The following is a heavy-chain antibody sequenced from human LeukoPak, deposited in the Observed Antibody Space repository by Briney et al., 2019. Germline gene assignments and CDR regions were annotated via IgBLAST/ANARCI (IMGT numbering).Heavy chain of an antibody. CDR1: GGSISSYY. V-gene: IGHV4-59*08. D-gene: IGHD3-3*01. Sequence: SETLSLTCTVTGGSISSYYWSWIRQPPGKGLEWIGYIDYSGSTNYNPSLKSRVTISVDTSKNHFSLKLSSVTAADTAVYYCARGGYYGNWFDPWGQGTLVTVSS. CDR2: IDYSGST. J-gene: IGHJ5*02. CDR3: ARGGYYGNWFDP.